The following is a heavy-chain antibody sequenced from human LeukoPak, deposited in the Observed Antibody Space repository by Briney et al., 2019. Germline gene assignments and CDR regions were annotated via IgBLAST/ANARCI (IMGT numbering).Heavy chain of an antibody. CDR3: TTDLEYSSGWYDLDYFDY. CDR2: IKSKTDGGTT. V-gene: IGHV3-15*01. J-gene: IGHJ4*02. D-gene: IGHD6-19*01. Sequence: GGSLRLSCAAPGFTFSNAWMSWVRQAPGKGLEWVGRIKSKTDGGTTDYAAPVKGRFTISRDDSKNTLYLQMNSLKTEDTAVYYCTTDLEYSSGWYDLDYFDYWGQGTLVTVSS. CDR1: GFTFSNAW.